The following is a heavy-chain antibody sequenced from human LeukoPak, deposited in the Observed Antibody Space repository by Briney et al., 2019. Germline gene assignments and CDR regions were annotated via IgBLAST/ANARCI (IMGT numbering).Heavy chain of an antibody. D-gene: IGHD6-19*01. Sequence: SETLSLTCTVSGYSISSGYYWGWIRQSPGKGLEWIGRIYYSGSTYYDPSLKSRVTISVDTSKNQFSLKLSSVTAADTAVYYCARGHLKYSSSYYFDYWGQGTLVTVSS. CDR3: ARGHLKYSSSYYFDY. CDR2: IYYSGST. V-gene: IGHV4-38-2*02. J-gene: IGHJ4*02. CDR1: GYSISSGYY.